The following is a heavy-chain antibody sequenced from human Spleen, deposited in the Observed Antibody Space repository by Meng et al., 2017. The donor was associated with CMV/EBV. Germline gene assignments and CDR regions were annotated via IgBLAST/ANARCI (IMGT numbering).Heavy chain of an antibody. V-gene: IGHV3-53*01. CDR1: GFTFSSYG. Sequence: GESLKISCAASGFTFSSYGMHWVRQAPGKGLEWVSVIYSGGSTYYADSVKGRFTISRDNSKNTLYLQMNSLRAEDTAVYYCARDHGRDGYSYFDYWGQGTLVTVSS. J-gene: IGHJ4*02. D-gene: IGHD5-24*01. CDR3: ARDHGRDGYSYFDY. CDR2: IYSGGST.